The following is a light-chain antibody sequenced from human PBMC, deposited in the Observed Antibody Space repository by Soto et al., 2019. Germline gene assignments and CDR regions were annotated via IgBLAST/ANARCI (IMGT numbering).Light chain of an antibody. V-gene: IGKV1-39*01. CDR1: QSIVSY. CDR2: SSS. J-gene: IGKJ2*01. CDR3: QQSYSAPYT. Sequence: DIPMTQSPSSLSASVGDRVSITCRASQSIVSYLNWYQQIPGKAPKLLIYSSSTLQSGVPSRFSGSGSGTDFTLTIGSLQPADFATYYCQQSYSAPYTFGQGTNLEIK.